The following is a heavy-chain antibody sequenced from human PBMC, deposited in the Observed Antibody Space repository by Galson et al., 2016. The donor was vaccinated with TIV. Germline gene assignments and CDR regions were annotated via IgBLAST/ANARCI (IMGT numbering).Heavy chain of an antibody. CDR3: VGGPRGPVDFGY. Sequence: SVKVSCKASGFIFSIYYIHWVRQAPGHGLEWMGIINPSGGTTNYAQKFQGRVTLTRDASTSTVYMEVSSLRFEDTGVYFCVGGPRGPVDFGYWGQGTLVTFSS. CDR2: INPSGGTT. V-gene: IGHV1-46*01. CDR1: GFIFSIYY. D-gene: IGHD3-16*01. J-gene: IGHJ4*02.